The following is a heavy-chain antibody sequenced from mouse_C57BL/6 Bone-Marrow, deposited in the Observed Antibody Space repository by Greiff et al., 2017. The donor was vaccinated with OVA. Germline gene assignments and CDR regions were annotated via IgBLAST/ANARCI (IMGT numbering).Heavy chain of an antibody. CDR3: AREGFTTVVATGFDV. CDR2: ISYDGST. CDR1: GYSITSGYY. Sequence: EVQLMESGPGLVKPSQSLSLTCSVTGYSITSGYYWNWIRQFPGNKLEWMGYISYDGSTNYNPSLKNRISITRDTSKNQFFLKLNSVTTEDTATYYCAREGFTTVVATGFDVWGTGTTVTVSS. V-gene: IGHV3-6*01. D-gene: IGHD1-1*01. J-gene: IGHJ1*03.